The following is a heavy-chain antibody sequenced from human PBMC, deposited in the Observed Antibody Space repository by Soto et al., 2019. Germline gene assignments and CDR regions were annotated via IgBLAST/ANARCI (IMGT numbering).Heavy chain of an antibody. J-gene: IGHJ6*02. Sequence: QVYLVQSGAEVRRPGASVKVSCTAFGYILTGYSLHWVRQAPGQGLEWMGWIDPNSGATNSAERFHGRVSMTRDTSISAASLELSSLRSDETVVYYCARGYGSSPNMELRFGMDVWGQGTTISVSS. D-gene: IGHD5-18*01. CDR2: IDPNSGAT. CDR1: GYILTGYS. V-gene: IGHV1-2*02. CDR3: ARGYGSSPNMELRFGMDV.